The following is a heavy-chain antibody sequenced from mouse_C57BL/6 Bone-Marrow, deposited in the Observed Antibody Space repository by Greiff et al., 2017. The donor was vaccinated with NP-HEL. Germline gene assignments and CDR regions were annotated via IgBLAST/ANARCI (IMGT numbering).Heavy chain of an antibody. CDR2: ISYDGSN. Sequence: EVQLQQSGPGLVKPSQSLSLTCSVTGYSITSGYYWNWIRQFPGNKLEWMGYISYDGSNNYNPSLTNRISITRDTSKYQFFLKLNSVTTEDTATYYCAREGGLLLRSPWFAYWGQGTLVTVSA. D-gene: IGHD1-1*01. CDR3: AREGGLLLRSPWFAY. CDR1: GYSITSGYY. V-gene: IGHV3-6*01. J-gene: IGHJ3*01.